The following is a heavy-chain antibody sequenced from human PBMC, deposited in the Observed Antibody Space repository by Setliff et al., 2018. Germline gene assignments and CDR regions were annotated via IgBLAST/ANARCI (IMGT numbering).Heavy chain of an antibody. CDR2: IYHSGSS. CDR3: ARHIWGAKMQLPHDVFDI. J-gene: IGHJ3*02. Sequence: SETLSLTCTVSGGSISSGSYYWTWIRQPAGKGLDWIGSIYHSGSSYYNPSLKSRVTVSLETSKNQFSLKLTSRTAADTAVYYCARHIWGAKMQLPHDVFDIWGQGTMVTVSS. V-gene: IGHV4-61*02. D-gene: IGHD2-2*01. CDR1: GGSISSGSYY.